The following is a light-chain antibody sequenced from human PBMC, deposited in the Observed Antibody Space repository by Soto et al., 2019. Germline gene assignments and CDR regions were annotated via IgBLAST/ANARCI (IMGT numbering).Light chain of an antibody. V-gene: IGKV3-15*01. CDR1: QSVSSN. Sequence: EIVMTQSPATLSLSPGERATLSCRASQSVSSNLAWYRQKPGQAPTLLIYRTSTRATGIPDRFSGSGSGTEFTLTISSLQSEDFAFYYCQQYNNRPYTFGQGTKLEIK. CDR3: QQYNNRPYT. J-gene: IGKJ2*01. CDR2: RTS.